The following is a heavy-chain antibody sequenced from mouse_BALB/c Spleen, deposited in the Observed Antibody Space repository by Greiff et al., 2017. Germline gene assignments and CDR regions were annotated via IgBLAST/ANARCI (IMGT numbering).Heavy chain of an antibody. CDR2: ISSGGGST. CDR3: ARHGVSTTSRYWYFDV. D-gene: IGHD2-4*01. J-gene: IGHJ1*01. Sequence: EVMLVESGGGLVKPGGSLKLSCAASGFAFSSYDMSWVRQTPEKRLEWVAYISSGGGSTYYPDTVKGRFTISRDNAKNTLYLQMSSLKSEDTAMYYCARHGVSTTSRYWYFDVWGAGTTVTVSS. CDR1: GFAFSSYD. V-gene: IGHV5-12-1*01.